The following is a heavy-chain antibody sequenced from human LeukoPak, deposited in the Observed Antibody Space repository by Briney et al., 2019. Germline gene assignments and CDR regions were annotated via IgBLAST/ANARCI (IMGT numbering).Heavy chain of an antibody. CDR3: ARVRCSSTSCPHNWFDP. D-gene: IGHD2-2*01. V-gene: IGHV1-2*06. Sequence: ASVKVSCKASGYTFTGYYMHWVRQAPGRGLEWMGRINPNSGGTNYTQKFQGRVTMTRDTSISTAYMELSRLRSDDTAVYYCARVRCSSTSCPHNWFDPWGQGTLVTVSS. J-gene: IGHJ5*02. CDR1: GYTFTGYY. CDR2: INPNSGGT.